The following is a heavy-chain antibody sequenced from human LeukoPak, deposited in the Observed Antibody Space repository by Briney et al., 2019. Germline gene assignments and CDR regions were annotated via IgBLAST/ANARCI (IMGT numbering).Heavy chain of an antibody. CDR1: GYTFTSFG. J-gene: IGHJ4*02. D-gene: IGHD3-22*01. CDR3: ARIGSSGYYYFSIH. V-gene: IGHV1-18*01. Sequence: ASVKVSCKTSGYTFTSFGISWVRQAPGQGLEWMGWISAYNGNTNYAQKLQGRVTMTTDTSTSTAYMELRSLRSDDTAVYYCARIGSSGYYYFSIHWGQGTLVTVSS. CDR2: ISAYNGNT.